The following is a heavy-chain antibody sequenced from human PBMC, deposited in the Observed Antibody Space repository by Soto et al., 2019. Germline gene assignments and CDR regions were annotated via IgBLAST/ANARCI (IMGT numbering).Heavy chain of an antibody. CDR2: IYISGTT. Sequence: SETLSLTCTVSGGSMNAHFWSWIRQSAGKGLEWIGHIYISGTTMYNPSLKSRVTMSVDPPKNQLSLKLTSVTAADTAVYYCSRVGCSNSKCYTRGMDVWGQGTTVTVSS. V-gene: IGHV4-4*07. D-gene: IGHD2-2*01. J-gene: IGHJ6*02. CDR3: SRVGCSNSKCYTRGMDV. CDR1: GGSMNAHF.